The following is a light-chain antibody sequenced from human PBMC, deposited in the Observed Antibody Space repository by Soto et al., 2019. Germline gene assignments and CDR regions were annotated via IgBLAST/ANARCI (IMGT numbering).Light chain of an antibody. CDR3: QQSYTTPVYS. J-gene: IGKJ2*01. Sequence: DIQMTQSPSSLSASVGDRVTITCGASQNIIFYLSWYQQKPGKAPKLLIYAASNLQSGVPSRFSGRGSGTVVTLTISSLQPDDFANHTFQQSYTTPVYSFGQENKLEIK. CDR1: QNIIFY. CDR2: AAS. V-gene: IGKV1-39*01.